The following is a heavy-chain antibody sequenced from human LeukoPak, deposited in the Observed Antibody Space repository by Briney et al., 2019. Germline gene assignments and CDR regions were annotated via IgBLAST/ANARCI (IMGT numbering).Heavy chain of an antibody. J-gene: IGHJ5*02. Sequence: PSETLSLTCTVSGGSITTYYWSWIRQPPGKGLEWIGFIFYSGSTNYNPSLKSRVTISLNTSKTQFSLKLSSVTAADTAVYYCARAEWLANWFDPWGQGTLVTVSS. CDR1: GGSITTYY. V-gene: IGHV4-59*01. CDR3: ARAEWLANWFDP. D-gene: IGHD3-3*01. CDR2: IFYSGST.